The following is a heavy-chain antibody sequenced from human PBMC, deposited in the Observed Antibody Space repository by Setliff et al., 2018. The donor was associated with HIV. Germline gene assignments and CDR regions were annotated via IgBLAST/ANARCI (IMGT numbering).Heavy chain of an antibody. V-gene: IGHV1-2*02. Sequence: ASVKVXXXASGYSFTGYYIHWVRQAPGQGLEWMGWINPNSGATNYAQKFEDKVTMTXDTSLSTGYMNLSRLRSDDTAVYYCARGGEIALAAHRRWLDSWGXGTLVTVSS. J-gene: IGHJ5*01. D-gene: IGHD6-19*01. CDR1: GYSFTGYY. CDR2: INPNSGAT. CDR3: ARGGEIALAAHRRWLDS.